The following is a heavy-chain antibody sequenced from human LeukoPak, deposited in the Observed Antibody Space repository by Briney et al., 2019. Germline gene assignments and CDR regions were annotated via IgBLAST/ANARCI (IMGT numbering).Heavy chain of an antibody. J-gene: IGHJ5*02. CDR3: ARDCEYGDYAGWFDP. V-gene: IGHV3-33*01. Sequence: GGSLRLSCAASGFTFSSYGMHWVRQAPGKGLEWVAVIWYDGSNKYYADSVKGRFTISRDNSKNTLYLQMNSLRAEDTAVYYCARDCEYGDYAGWFDPWDQGTLVTVSS. D-gene: IGHD4-17*01. CDR2: IWYDGSNK. CDR1: GFTFSSYG.